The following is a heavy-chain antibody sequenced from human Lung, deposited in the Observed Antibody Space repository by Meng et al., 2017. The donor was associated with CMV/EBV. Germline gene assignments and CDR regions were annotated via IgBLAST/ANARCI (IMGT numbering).Heavy chain of an antibody. V-gene: IGHV3-21*01. J-gene: IGHJ4*02. CDR2: ITSSSSYI. Sequence: ESLKISCAASGFTYSRYSMNWVRQAPGKGLEWVSSITSSSSYIYYADSVKGRFTTSRDNARNSLYLQMTSLRAEDTAVYYCARDSGAYYDSSGFHFGGQGTLVNVSS. D-gene: IGHD3-22*01. CDR3: ARDSGAYYDSSGFHF. CDR1: GFTYSRYS.